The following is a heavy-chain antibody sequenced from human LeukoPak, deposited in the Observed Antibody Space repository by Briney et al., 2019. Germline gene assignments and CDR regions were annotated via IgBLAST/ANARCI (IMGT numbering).Heavy chain of an antibody. Sequence: SLRLSCAASGFTFDDYAMHWVRQAPGKGLEWVSGISWNSGSIGYADSVKGRFTISRDNAKNSLYLQMNSLRAEDTALYYCAKDILSGSYLSAYFDYWGQGTLVTVSS. CDR2: ISWNSGSI. CDR1: GFTFDDYA. V-gene: IGHV3-9*01. CDR3: AKDILSGSYLSAYFDY. J-gene: IGHJ4*02. D-gene: IGHD1-26*01.